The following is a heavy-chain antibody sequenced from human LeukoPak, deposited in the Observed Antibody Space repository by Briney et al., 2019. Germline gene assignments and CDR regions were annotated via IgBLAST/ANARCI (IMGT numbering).Heavy chain of an antibody. D-gene: IGHD1-26*01. J-gene: IGHJ4*02. CDR3: ARDESIVGATGNCDY. CDR2: ISSSSSYI. V-gene: IGHV3-21*01. Sequence: PGGSLRLSCAASGFTFSSYSMNWVRQAPGKGLEWVSSISSSSSYIYYADSVKGRFTISRDNAKNSLYLQMNSLRAEDTAVYYCARDESIVGATGNCDYWGQGTLVTVSS. CDR1: GFTFSSYS.